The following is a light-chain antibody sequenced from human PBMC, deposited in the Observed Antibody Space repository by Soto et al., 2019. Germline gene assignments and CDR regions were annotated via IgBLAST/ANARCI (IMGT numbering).Light chain of an antibody. CDR2: ATS. CDR3: HQFGYSLRT. J-gene: IGKJ1*01. Sequence: EIVLTQSPGTLSLSPGETATLSCMASQTVNSDYLAWFQQRPGQAPRLLIFATSRRATDIPDRFSGSGSGTDFTLAIRRLEPEDFAVYYCHQFGYSLRTFGQGTKVDIK. V-gene: IGKV3-20*01. CDR1: QTVNSDY.